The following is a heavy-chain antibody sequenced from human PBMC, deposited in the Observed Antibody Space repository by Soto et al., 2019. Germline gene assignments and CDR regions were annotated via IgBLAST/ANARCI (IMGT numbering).Heavy chain of an antibody. V-gene: IGHV3-72*01. CDR1: GLTFSDHY. D-gene: IGHD1-20*01. CDR2: IRNKGNGYST. Sequence: EVQLVESGGGLVQPGGSLRLSCVASGLTFSDHYMDWVRKAPGKGLEWVGRIRNKGNGYSTDYAASVKGRFTISRDDSQNSLYLQMNSLKTEDTAVYYCARRITGSPPADGGYWGQGTLVTVSS. CDR3: ARRITGSPPADGGY. J-gene: IGHJ4*02.